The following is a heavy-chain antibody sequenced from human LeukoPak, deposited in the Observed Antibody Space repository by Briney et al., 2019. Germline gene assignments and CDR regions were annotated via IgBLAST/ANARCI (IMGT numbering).Heavy chain of an antibody. D-gene: IGHD2-2*01. CDR2: TSHGGIT. CDR1: DGSLINYY. CDR3: GIFMDVVPGSMS. J-gene: IGHJ4*02. Sequence: SETLSLTCGVYDGSLINYYCHWIRQAPGKGLEWIGETSHGGITKHNPSLKSRVTMSQDTSKRQFSLNMNSMTAADTGVYYCGIFMDVVPGSMSWGLGTLVTVSS. V-gene: IGHV4-34*01.